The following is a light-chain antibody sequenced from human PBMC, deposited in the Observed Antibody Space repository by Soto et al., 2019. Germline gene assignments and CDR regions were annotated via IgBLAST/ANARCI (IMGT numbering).Light chain of an antibody. CDR3: QQYDRYSPWM. Sequence: DIQMTQSPSTLSAFVGDRVTITCRASQSVSWWLAWYQQKPGKAPKLLIYKASTLESGVPSRFSGSGYGTEFTLTISSLQPDDSATYYCQQYDRYSPWMFGQGTKVEIK. V-gene: IGKV1-5*03. CDR1: QSVSWW. J-gene: IGKJ1*01. CDR2: KAS.